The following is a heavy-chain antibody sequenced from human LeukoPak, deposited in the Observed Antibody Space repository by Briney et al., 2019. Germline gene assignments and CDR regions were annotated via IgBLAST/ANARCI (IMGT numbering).Heavy chain of an antibody. J-gene: IGHJ4*02. CDR1: GFTFSSYA. Sequence: PGGSLRLSCAASGFTFSSYAMSWVRQAPGKGLEWVSALSGSGGTTYYADSVKGRFTISRDNSKNAPYLQMNSLRAEDTAVYYCAKDRRYSSTWYDGNFDYWGQGTLVTVSS. CDR2: LSGSGGTT. D-gene: IGHD6-13*01. V-gene: IGHV3-23*01. CDR3: AKDRRYSSTWYDGNFDY.